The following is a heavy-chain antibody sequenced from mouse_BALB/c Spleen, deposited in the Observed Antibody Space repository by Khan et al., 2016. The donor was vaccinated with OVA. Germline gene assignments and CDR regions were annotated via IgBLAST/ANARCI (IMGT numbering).Heavy chain of an antibody. CDR2: INPSNGRT. CDR3: ARLYYSWLAH. J-gene: IGHJ3*01. V-gene: IGHV1S81*02. CDR1: GYTFTTYW. Sequence: QVQLQQPGVELVKPGASVKLSCMASGYTFTTYWMHWVKQRPGQGLEWIGEINPSNGRTNHNEKFKTKATLTVDTSSSTAYMQLSRLTSEDSAVYYCARLYYSWLAHWGQGTLVTVSA. D-gene: IGHD2-1*01.